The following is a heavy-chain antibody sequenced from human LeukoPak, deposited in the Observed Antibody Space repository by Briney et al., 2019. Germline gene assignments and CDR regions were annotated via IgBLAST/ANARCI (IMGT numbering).Heavy chain of an antibody. Sequence: GGSLRLSCAASGFTFSSYAMHWVRQAPGKGLEWVAVISYDGSNKYYANSVKGRFTISRDNSKNTLYLQMNSLRAEDTAVYYCARERGYSSSLDYWGQGTLVTVSS. CDR3: ARERGYSSSLDY. V-gene: IGHV3-30*04. CDR1: GFTFSSYA. CDR2: ISYDGSNK. J-gene: IGHJ4*02. D-gene: IGHD5-18*01.